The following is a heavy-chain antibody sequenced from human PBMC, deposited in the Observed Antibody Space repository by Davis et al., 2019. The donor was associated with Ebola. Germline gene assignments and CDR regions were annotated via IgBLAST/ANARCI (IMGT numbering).Heavy chain of an antibody. CDR3: TRTTTNSDDY. D-gene: IGHD1-14*01. CDR2: IRSKANSYAT. J-gene: IGHJ4*02. Sequence: GESLKISCAASGFTFSGSAMHWVRQASGKGLEWVGRIRSKANSYATAYAVSVKGRFTISRDDSKNTAYLQMNSLKTEDTAVYYCTRTTTNSDDYWGQGTLVTVSS. V-gene: IGHV3-73*01. CDR1: GFTFSGSA.